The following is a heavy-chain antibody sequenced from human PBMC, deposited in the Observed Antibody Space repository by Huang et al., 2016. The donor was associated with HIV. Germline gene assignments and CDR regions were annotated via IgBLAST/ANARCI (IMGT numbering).Heavy chain of an antibody. D-gene: IGHD3-22*01. J-gene: IGHJ4*02. CDR2: IIPIVGTA. CDR1: GGTFSSYA. Sequence: QVQLVQSGAEVKKPGSSVKVSCKASGGTFSSYAIRWVRQAPGQGLEWMGGIIPIVGTANYAQKFQGRVTITADESTSTAYMELSSLRSEDTAVYYCARVESRRYYDSSGYYYWGQGTLVTVSS. V-gene: IGHV1-69*01. CDR3: ARVESRRYYDSSGYYY.